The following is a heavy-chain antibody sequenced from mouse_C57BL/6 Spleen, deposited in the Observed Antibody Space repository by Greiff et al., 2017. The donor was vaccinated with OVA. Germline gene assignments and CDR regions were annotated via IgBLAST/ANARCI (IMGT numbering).Heavy chain of an antibody. J-gene: IGHJ3*01. CDR2: ISNDGSN. D-gene: IGHD2-4*01. V-gene: IGHV3-6*01. Sequence: EVQLQESGPGLVKPSQSLSLTCPVTGYSITSGYYWNWIRQFPGNKLEWMGYISNDGSNNYNPSLKNRISITRDTSKNQFFLKLNSGTTEDAATYYGARKAYDDVEGAWFAYWGQGTLVTVSA. CDR3: ARKAYDDVEGAWFAY. CDR1: GYSITSGYY.